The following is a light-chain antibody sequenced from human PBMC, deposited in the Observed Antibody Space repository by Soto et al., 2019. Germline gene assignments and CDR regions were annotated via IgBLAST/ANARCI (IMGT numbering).Light chain of an antibody. J-gene: IGKJ5*01. Sequence: EIVLTQSPSTLSLSPGARATLSCRASQSVPRSYLAWYQQKPGQAPRILIYGTSSRATGIPDRFSGSGSGTDFTLTISRLEPEDFAVFYCQQYGSSITFGQGTRLEIK. CDR3: QQYGSSIT. CDR2: GTS. V-gene: IGKV3-20*01. CDR1: QSVPRSY.